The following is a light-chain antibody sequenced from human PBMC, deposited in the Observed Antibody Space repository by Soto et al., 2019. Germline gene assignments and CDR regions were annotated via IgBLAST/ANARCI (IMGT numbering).Light chain of an antibody. V-gene: IGKV3-20*01. CDR2: GSS. CDR1: QTVSSNY. Sequence: EIVLTQSPGTLSLSPGERATLSCMASQTVSSNYLAWYQQKPGQAPRLLVYGSSTRATGIPDRFSGTGSETDFTLTISRLEPEDFAVYYCQQYCSSWTFGQGTKVDIK. J-gene: IGKJ1*01. CDR3: QQYCSSWT.